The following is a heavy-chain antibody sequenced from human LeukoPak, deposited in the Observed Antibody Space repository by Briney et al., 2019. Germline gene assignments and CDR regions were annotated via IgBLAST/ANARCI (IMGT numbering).Heavy chain of an antibody. CDR1: GFTVSSNY. CDR3: ASALTTTAPGAFDV. J-gene: IGHJ3*01. CDR2: ISSSSPYT. Sequence: PGWSLRLSCAASGFTVSSNYMSWIRQAPGKGLEWVSYISSSSPYTNYADSVKGRFTISRDNAKNSLYLQMNSLRAEDTAVYYCASALTTTAPGAFDVWGQGTMVTVSS. D-gene: IGHD4-17*01. V-gene: IGHV3-11*06.